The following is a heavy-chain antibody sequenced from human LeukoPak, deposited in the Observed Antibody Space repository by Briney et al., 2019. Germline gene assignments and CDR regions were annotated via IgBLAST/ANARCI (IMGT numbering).Heavy chain of an antibody. CDR3: ARELWGGHDYGGNPIDY. D-gene: IGHD4-23*01. V-gene: IGHV1-69*01. J-gene: IGHJ4*02. Sequence: EASVKVSCKASGGTFSSYAISWVRQAPGQGLEWMGGIIPILGTANYAQKFQGRVTITADESTSTAYMELSSLRSEDTAVYYCARELWGGHDYGGNPIDYWGQGTLVTVSS. CDR2: IIPILGTA. CDR1: GGTFSSYA.